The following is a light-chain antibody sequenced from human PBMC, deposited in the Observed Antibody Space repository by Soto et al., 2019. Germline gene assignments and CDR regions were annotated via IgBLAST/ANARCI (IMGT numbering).Light chain of an antibody. CDR1: SSDVGGYNY. CDR2: EVS. Sequence: QYALTQPPSGSGSPGQSVTISCTGTSSDVGGYNYVSWYQQHPGKAPKLMIYEVSKRPSGVPDRFSGSKSGNTASLTVSGLQAEDEADYYCSSYAGSLYVFGTGTKVTVL. V-gene: IGLV2-8*01. CDR3: SSYAGSLYV. J-gene: IGLJ1*01.